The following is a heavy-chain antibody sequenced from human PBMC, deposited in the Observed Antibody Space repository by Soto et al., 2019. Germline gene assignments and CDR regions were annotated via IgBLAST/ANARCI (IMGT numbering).Heavy chain of an antibody. CDR3: ARDGGVQARFDP. V-gene: IGHV1-18*01. J-gene: IGHJ5*02. CDR2: ISAYNGNT. Sequence: QVQLVQSGAEVKKPGASVKVSCKASGYTXTSXXXXXXXQXPGQGLEWMGWISAYNGNTNYAQKLQGRVTMTTXTXTSTAYMEXXXLRSXXTAVYYCARDGGVQARFDPWGQGTLVTVSS. CDR1: GYTXTSXX. D-gene: IGHD2-8*02.